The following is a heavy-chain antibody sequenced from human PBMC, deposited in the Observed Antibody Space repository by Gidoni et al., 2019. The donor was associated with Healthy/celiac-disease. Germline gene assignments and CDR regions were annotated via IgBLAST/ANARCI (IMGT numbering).Heavy chain of an antibody. V-gene: IGHV4-39*01. CDR2: LYYSGST. J-gene: IGHJ4*02. CDR1: GGSISSSSYY. Sequence: QLQLQESGPGLVKPSETLSLTCTVSGGSISSSSYYWGWFRQPPGKGLEWIGSLYYSGSTYYNPSLKSRVTISVDTSKNQFSLKLSSVTAADTAVYYCARHDYGDYGALYYWGQGTLVTVSS. CDR3: ARHDYGDYGALYY. D-gene: IGHD4-17*01.